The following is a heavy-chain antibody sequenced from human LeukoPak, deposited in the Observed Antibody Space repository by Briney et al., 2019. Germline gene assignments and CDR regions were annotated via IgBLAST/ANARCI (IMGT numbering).Heavy chain of an antibody. CDR2: ISWNSGSI. J-gene: IGHJ4*02. D-gene: IGHD6-13*01. CDR3: AKDIGMAAAAPFDY. CDR1: GFTFDDYA. Sequence: SGGSLRLSCAASGFTFDDYAMHWVRQAPGKGLEWVSGISWNSGSIGYADSVKGRFTISRDNAKNSLYLQMNSLRAEDTALYYCAKDIGMAAAAPFDYWVQGTLVTVSS. V-gene: IGHV3-9*01.